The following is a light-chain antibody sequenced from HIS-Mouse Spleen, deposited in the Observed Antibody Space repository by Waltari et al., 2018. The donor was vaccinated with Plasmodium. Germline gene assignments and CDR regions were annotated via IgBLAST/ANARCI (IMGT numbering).Light chain of an antibody. CDR3: CSYAGSSTWV. CDR1: SSDVGRYNL. CDR2: EGS. V-gene: IGLV2-23*01. Sequence: QSALTQPASVSGSPGQSLTIPCHGTSSDVGRYNLVSWYQQPPGKAPKLMIYEGSKRPSGVSNRFSGSKSGNTASLTISGLQAEDEADYYCCSYAGSSTWVFGGGTKLTVL. J-gene: IGLJ3*02.